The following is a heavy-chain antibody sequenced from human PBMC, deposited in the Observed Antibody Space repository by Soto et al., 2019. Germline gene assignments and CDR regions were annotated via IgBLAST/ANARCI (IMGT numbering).Heavy chain of an antibody. CDR2: IYYSGSA. CDR1: GGSISSYY. CDR3: ARVYYYDSSGYYYPFYYGMDV. D-gene: IGHD3-22*01. V-gene: IGHV4-59*01. J-gene: IGHJ6*02. Sequence: SETLSLTCTVSGGSISSYYWSWIRQPPGKGLEWIGYIYYSGSANYNPSLKSRVTISVDTSKNQFSLKLSSVTAADTAVYYCARVYYYDSSGYYYPFYYGMDVWGQGTTVTVSS.